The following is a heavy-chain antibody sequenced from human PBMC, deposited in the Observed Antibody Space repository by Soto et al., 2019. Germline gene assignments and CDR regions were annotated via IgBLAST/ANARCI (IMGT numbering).Heavy chain of an antibody. CDR1: GYTFTSYG. J-gene: IGHJ5*02. CDR3: ARDRFYDFWSGYYGWFDP. Sequence: ASVKVSCKASGYTFTSYGISWVRQAPGQGLEWMGWISAYNGNTNYAQKLQGRVTMTTDTSTSTAYMELRSLRSDDTAVYYCARDRFYDFWSGYYGWFDPWGQGTLVTVSS. D-gene: IGHD3-3*01. CDR2: ISAYNGNT. V-gene: IGHV1-18*01.